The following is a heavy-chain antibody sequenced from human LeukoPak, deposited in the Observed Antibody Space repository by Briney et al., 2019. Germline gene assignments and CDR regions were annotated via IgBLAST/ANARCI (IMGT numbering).Heavy chain of an antibody. Sequence: GRSLRLSCAASGFTFSSYAMHWVRQAPGKGLEWVAVISYDGSNKYYADSVKGRFTISRDNSKNTLYLQMNSLRAEDTAVYYCAKVVAGTGGQGTLVTVSS. V-gene: IGHV3-30*04. CDR3: AKVVAGT. CDR1: GFTFSSYA. D-gene: IGHD6-19*01. J-gene: IGHJ4*02. CDR2: ISYDGSNK.